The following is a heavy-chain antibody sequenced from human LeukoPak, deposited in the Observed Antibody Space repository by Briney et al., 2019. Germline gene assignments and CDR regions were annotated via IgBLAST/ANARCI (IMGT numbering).Heavy chain of an antibody. CDR3: ARDRGVRGVIRGWFDP. J-gene: IGHJ5*02. Sequence: PSETLSRTCAVSGYSISSGYYWGWIRQPPGKGLEWIGSLYHSGSTYYNPSLKSRVTISVDTSKNQFSLKLSSVTAADTAVYYCARDRGVRGVIRGWFDPWGQGTLVTVSS. V-gene: IGHV4-38-2*02. CDR1: GYSISSGYY. D-gene: IGHD3-10*01. CDR2: LYHSGST.